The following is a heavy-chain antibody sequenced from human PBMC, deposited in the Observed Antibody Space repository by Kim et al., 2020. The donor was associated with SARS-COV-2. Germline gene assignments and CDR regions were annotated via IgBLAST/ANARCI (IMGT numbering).Heavy chain of an antibody. V-gene: IGHV3-15*01. CDR2: IKSKFDGGTT. Sequence: GGSLRLSCAASGFSISKDWMRWVRQAPGKGLEWVGRIKSKFDGGTTDYTAPVKGRFTIARDDSLNMLSLKMNSLKTEETAVYYYTTDRFVWGQGTTVTVS. CDR3: TTDRFV. J-gene: IGHJ6*02. CDR1: GFSISKDW.